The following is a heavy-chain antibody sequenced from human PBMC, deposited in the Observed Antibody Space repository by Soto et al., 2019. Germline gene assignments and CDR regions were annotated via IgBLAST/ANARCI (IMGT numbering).Heavy chain of an antibody. D-gene: IGHD6-13*01. J-gene: IGHJ6*02. CDR3: ARDRRSSWYDVYYYYGMDL. Sequence: PSQTLSLTCAISGDSVSSNSAAWNWIRQSPSRGLEWLGRTYYRSKWYNDYAVSVKSRITINPDTSKNQFSLQLNSVTPEDTAVYYCARDRRSSWYDVYYYYGMDLWGQGTTVTVSS. CDR1: GDSVSSNSAA. V-gene: IGHV6-1*01. CDR2: TYYRSKWYN.